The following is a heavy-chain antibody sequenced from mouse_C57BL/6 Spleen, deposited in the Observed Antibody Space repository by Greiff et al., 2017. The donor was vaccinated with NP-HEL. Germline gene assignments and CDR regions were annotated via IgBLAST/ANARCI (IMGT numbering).Heavy chain of an antibody. CDR2: IYPGDGDT. CDR1: GYSFTDYN. Sequence: QVQLKQSGPELVKPGASVKISCKASGYSFTDYNMNWVKQRPGKGLEWIGRIYPGDGDTNYNGKFKGKATLTADKSSSTAYMQLSSLTSEDSAVYFCARGDYSKRGMDYWGQGTSVTVSS. V-gene: IGHV1-82*01. CDR3: ARGDYSKRGMDY. J-gene: IGHJ4*01. D-gene: IGHD2-5*01.